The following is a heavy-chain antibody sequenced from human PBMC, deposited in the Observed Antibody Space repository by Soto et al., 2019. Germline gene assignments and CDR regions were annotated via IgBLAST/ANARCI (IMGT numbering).Heavy chain of an antibody. CDR1: GFTFSSYG. J-gene: IGHJ4*02. CDR3: AREGFWSGYGGYFDY. CDR2: IWYDGSNK. V-gene: IGHV3-33*01. Sequence: GGSLRLSCAASGFTFSSYGMHWVRQAPGKGLEWVAVIWYDGSNKYYADSVKGRFTISRDNSKNTLYLQMNSLRAEDTAVYYCAREGFWSGYGGYFDYWGQGTLVTVSS. D-gene: IGHD3-3*01.